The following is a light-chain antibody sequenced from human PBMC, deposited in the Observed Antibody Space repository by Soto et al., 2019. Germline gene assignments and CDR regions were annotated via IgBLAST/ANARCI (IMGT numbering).Light chain of an antibody. CDR1: QSVSSN. V-gene: IGKV3-15*01. J-gene: IGKJ1*01. CDR2: GAS. Sequence: MTQSPSTLSASVGDRVIITCRASQSVSSNLAWYQQKPGQAPRLLIYGASTRAAGIPARFSGSGSGTEFTLTISSVQSEDSAVYYCQQYNDWWTFGQGTKVDIK. CDR3: QQYNDWWT.